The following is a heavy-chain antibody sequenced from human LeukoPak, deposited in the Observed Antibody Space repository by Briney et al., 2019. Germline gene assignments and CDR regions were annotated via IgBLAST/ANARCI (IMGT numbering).Heavy chain of an antibody. V-gene: IGHV5-51*01. J-gene: IGHJ5*02. CDR3: ARRLGCSRSSCPPVS. CDR2: IYPGDSDT. CDR1: GYSFTTYW. D-gene: IGHD2-15*01. Sequence: GESLKISLKGSGYSFTTYWIGRVPQMPGKGLELMGIIYPGDSDTRYSPYFQGQVAMSADKSINTAYLQWSSLKASDTAMYYCARRLGCSRSSCPPVSWGEGTLVTVSS.